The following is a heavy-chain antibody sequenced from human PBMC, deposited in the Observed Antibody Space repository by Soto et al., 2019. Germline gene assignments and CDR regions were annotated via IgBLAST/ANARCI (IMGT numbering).Heavy chain of an antibody. V-gene: IGHV2-5*02. CDR3: VVSSGWYASDYYYMDF. CDR1: GFSLSTSGVG. Sequence: ESGPTLVNPTQTLTLTCTFSGFSLSTSGVGVGWIRQPPGKALEWLALIYWDDDKRYSPSLKSRLTITKNTSKNQVVLTMTNMETVDTAIYYCVVSSGWYASDYYYMDFWAKGTTVTVSS. J-gene: IGHJ6*03. D-gene: IGHD6-19*01. CDR2: IYWDDDK.